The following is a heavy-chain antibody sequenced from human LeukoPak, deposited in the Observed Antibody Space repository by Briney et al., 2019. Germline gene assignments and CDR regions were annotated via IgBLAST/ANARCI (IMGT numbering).Heavy chain of an antibody. CDR1: GYAFTSYA. J-gene: IGHJ4*02. CDR3: ARDPYSGSSSSLGD. CDR2: INTNTGNP. Sequence: ASVKVSCKASGYAFTSYAMNWVRQAPGQGLEWMGWINTNTGNPTFAQGFTGRFVFSLDTSIGPAYLQISSLKAEDTAVYYCARDPYSGSSSSLGDWGQGTLVTVSS. V-gene: IGHV7-4-1*02. D-gene: IGHD1-26*01.